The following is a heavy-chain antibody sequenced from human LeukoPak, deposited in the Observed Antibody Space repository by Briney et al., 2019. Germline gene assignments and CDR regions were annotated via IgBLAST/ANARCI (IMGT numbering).Heavy chain of an antibody. CDR2: ISGSGGST. CDR1: GFTFRSYA. CDR3: ARGTYSSSWYEVFYYYYGMDV. Sequence: PGGSLRLSCAASGFTFRSYAMSWVRQAPGKGLEWVSVISGSGGSTYYADSVKGRFTISRDNSKNTLYLQMNSLRAEDTAVYYCARGTYSSSWYEVFYYYYGMDVWGQGTTVTVSS. V-gene: IGHV3-23*01. J-gene: IGHJ6*02. D-gene: IGHD6-13*01.